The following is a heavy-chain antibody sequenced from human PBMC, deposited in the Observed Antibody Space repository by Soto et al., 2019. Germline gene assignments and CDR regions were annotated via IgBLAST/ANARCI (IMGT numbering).Heavy chain of an antibody. D-gene: IGHD3-10*01. CDR3: ARGYYVASSGWDDAYAF. CDR2: ISDTGGTP. Sequence: EVQLLQSGGGLVQPGGSVRLTCTASGFTFSRQSMGWVRQAPGKGLEWVSSISDTGGTPFYADSVRGRFIISRDNSKETLHLQMTSRRPEDTDLYFCARGYYVASSGWDDAYAFWGRGT. CDR1: GFTFSRQS. J-gene: IGHJ3*01. V-gene: IGHV3-23*01.